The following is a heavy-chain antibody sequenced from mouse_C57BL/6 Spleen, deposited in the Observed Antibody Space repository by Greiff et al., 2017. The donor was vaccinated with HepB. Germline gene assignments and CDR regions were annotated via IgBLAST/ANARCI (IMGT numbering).Heavy chain of an antibody. CDR3: AGGNSRYAMDY. CDR1: GYTFTSYW. D-gene: IGHD4-1*02. Sequence: QVQLQQPGAELVKPGASVKLSCKASGYTFTSYWMQWVKQRPGQGLEWIGEIDPSDSYTNYNQKFKGKATLTVDTSSSTAYMQLSSLTSEDSAVYYCAGGNSRYAMDYWGQGTAVTVSS. V-gene: IGHV1-50*01. CDR2: IDPSDSYT. J-gene: IGHJ4*01.